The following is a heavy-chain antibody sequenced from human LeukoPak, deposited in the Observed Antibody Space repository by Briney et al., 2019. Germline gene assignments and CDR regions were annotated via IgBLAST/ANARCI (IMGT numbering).Heavy chain of an antibody. CDR3: ARDSASGYLDY. J-gene: IGHJ4*02. D-gene: IGHD2-15*01. V-gene: IGHV3-64*04. Sequence: GGSLRLSCSASGFTFSTYPMHWVRQAAGKGPEYVSAITINGDGTNYADSVKGRFTISRDNAKNSLYLQMNSLRAEDTAVYYCARDSASGYLDYWGPGTLVTVSS. CDR2: ITINGDGT. CDR1: GFTFSTYP.